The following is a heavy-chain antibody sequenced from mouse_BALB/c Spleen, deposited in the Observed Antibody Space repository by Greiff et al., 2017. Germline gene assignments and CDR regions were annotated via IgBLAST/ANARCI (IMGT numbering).Heavy chain of an antibody. D-gene: IGHD1-1*01. CDR3: ARLHYYGSSPFDY. J-gene: IGHJ2*01. CDR1: GYSITSDYA. V-gene: IGHV3-2*02. Sequence: EVQLVESGPGLVKPSQSLSLTCTVTGYSITSDYAWNWIRQFPGNKLEWMGYISYSGSTSYNPSLKSRISITRDTSKNQFFLQLNSVTTEDTATYYCARLHYYGSSPFDYWGQGTTLTVSS. CDR2: ISYSGST.